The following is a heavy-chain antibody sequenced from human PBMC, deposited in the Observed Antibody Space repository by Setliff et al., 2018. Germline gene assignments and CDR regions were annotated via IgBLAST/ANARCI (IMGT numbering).Heavy chain of an antibody. CDR1: GSSVRSRHY. D-gene: IGHD2-21*02. V-gene: IGHV4-38-2*02. CDR2: IYHSVTT. J-gene: IGHJ4*02. Sequence: PSETLSLTCAVSGSSVRSRHYWGWIRQPPGRGLEWIGSIYHSVTTYYNPSLKSRLTISRDTSKNQVSLKLNSVTATDTAVYYCARDLGHGGDSDYWGQGILVTVSS. CDR3: ARDLGHGGDSDY.